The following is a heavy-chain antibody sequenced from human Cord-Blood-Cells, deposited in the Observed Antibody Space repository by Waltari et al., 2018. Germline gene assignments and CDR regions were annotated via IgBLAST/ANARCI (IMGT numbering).Heavy chain of an antibody. CDR1: GFTVSSNY. CDR3: ARDAGSGSYYFDY. D-gene: IGHD3-10*01. Sequence: EVQLVESGGGLIQPGGSLRLSWVAPGFTVSSNYMSGVRQAPGKGLEWVSVIYSGGSTYYADSVKGRFTISRDNSKNTLYLQMNSLRAEDTAVYYCARDAGSGSYYFDYWGQGTLVTVSS. CDR2: IYSGGST. V-gene: IGHV3-53*01. J-gene: IGHJ4*02.